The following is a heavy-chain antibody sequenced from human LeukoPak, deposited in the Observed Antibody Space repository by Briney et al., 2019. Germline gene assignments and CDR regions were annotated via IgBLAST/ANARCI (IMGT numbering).Heavy chain of an antibody. CDR1: GFSFSSYS. CDR2: ISRSGSTI. D-gene: IGHD6-13*01. J-gene: IGHJ4*02. CDR3: GRRVPYNSSWYELLDY. Sequence: PGGSLRLSCAASGFSFSSYSMNWVRQAPGKGLEWLSYISRSGSTIYYADSVKGRFTISRDNAKNTLYLQMNSLRDEDTVLYSFGRRVPYNSSWYELLDYWGQGTLVTVSS. V-gene: IGHV3-48*02.